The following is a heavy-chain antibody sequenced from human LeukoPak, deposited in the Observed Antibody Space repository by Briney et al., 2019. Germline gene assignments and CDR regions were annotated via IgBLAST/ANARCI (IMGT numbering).Heavy chain of an antibody. CDR1: GFSLSTSGVG. J-gene: IGHJ4*02. V-gene: IGHV2-5*01. D-gene: IGHD6-19*01. CDR2: IYWNDDK. Sequence: ESGPTLVNPTQTLTLTCTFSGFSLSTSGVGVGWIRQPPGKALEWLALIYWNDDKRYSPSLKSRLTITKDTSKNQVVLTMTNMDPVDTATYYCAHRPGGRSFKYSSGWSSPFDYWGQGTLVTVSS. CDR3: AHRPGGRSFKYSSGWSSPFDY.